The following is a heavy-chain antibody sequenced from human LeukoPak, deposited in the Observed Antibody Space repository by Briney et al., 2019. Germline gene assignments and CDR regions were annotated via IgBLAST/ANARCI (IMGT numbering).Heavy chain of an antibody. J-gene: IGHJ6*02. Sequence: PSETLSLTCAVYGESFSAHYWSWIRQPPGKGLEWIGEINHSGTTNNSPFLKSRVTISIATSKNQFSLKLNSVTAADTAVYYCARGGLTVTTSAYYSYGMDVWGQGTTVTVSS. V-gene: IGHV4-34*01. CDR3: ARGGLTVTTSAYYSYGMDV. CDR2: INHSGTT. CDR1: GESFSAHY. D-gene: IGHD4-17*01.